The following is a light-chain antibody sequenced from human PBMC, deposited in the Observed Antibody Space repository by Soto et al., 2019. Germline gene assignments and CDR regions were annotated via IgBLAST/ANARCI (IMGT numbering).Light chain of an antibody. J-gene: IGKJ1*01. V-gene: IGKV1-5*03. CDR1: QSISSW. CDR2: MAS. Sequence: DIQMTQSPSTLSASVGDRVTITCRASQSISSWLAWYQQKPGKAPKVLIYMASSLESGVPSRFSGSGSGTEFTLTISSLQPDDFATYYCQQYSSYWSFGQGTKVDIK. CDR3: QQYSSYWS.